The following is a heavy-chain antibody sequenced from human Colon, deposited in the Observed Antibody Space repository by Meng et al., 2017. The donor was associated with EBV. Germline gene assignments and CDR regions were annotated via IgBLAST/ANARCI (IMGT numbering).Heavy chain of an antibody. CDR2: IYYRGST. CDR3: VISSHN. V-gene: IGHV4-39*07. Sequence: HLHVPETGPWHVKPPVTLSLACTSSGGSITSTISYWGWVRQPPGKGLEWIGSIYYRGSTNYNPSLKSRISMSVDMSKNQFSLKVNSVTAADTAIYYCVISSHNWGQGTLVTVSS. J-gene: IGHJ4*02. CDR1: GGSITSTISY. D-gene: IGHD3-3*02.